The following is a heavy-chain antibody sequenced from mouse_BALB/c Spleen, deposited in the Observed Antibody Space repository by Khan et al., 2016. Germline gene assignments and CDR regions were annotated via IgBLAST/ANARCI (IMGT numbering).Heavy chain of an antibody. CDR1: GYTFTPYI. J-gene: IGHJ2*01. Sequence: VQLQQSGPVLVKPGTSVKMSCKAPGYTFTPYIIHWAKQKPGQGLEWIGYVNPYTDGTQYNEKFKHKATLTSDKSSSTAYMDLSSLTSDDSAVYYCARGDYWGQGTTLTVSS. CDR3: ARGDY. CDR2: VNPYTDGT. V-gene: IGHV1S136*01.